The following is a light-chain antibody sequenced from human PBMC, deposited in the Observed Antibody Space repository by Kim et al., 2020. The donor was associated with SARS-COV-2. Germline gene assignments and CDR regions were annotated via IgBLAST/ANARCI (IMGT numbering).Light chain of an antibody. J-gene: IGKJ3*01. Sequence: ASVGDRVTVTCRARQSISSVLNWYQQKPGKAPKLLIYASSNLQSGVPSRFSGRGSGTDFTLTISSLQPEDFATYFCQQSYTMPHTFGPGTKVDSK. CDR3: QQSYTMPHT. CDR2: ASS. V-gene: IGKV1-39*01. CDR1: QSISSV.